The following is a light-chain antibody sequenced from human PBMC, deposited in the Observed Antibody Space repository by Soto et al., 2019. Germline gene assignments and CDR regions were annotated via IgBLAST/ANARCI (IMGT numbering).Light chain of an antibody. CDR1: QSVLSSSNNKDY. Sequence: DIVMTQSPDSLPVSLGERATINCKSSQSVLSSSNNKDYLAWYQQKPGQPPRLLIYWASTRESGVPDRFSGSGSDTDFSLTISSLQAEDVAAYYCHQYFSTPWTFGQGTKVEIK. V-gene: IGKV4-1*01. CDR3: HQYFSTPWT. CDR2: WAS. J-gene: IGKJ1*01.